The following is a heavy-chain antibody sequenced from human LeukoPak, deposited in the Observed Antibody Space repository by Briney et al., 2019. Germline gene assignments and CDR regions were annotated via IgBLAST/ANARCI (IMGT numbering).Heavy chain of an antibody. Sequence: PSETLSLTCTVSGGSLSSYYWSWIRQPPGKGLEWIGYIYYSGSTNYNPSLKSRVTISLDTSKNQFSLKLSSVTAADTAVYYCARDYGARRNWFDPWGQGTLVTVSS. D-gene: IGHD4-17*01. CDR3: ARDYGARRNWFDP. CDR1: GGSLSSYY. V-gene: IGHV4-59*01. J-gene: IGHJ5*02. CDR2: IYYSGST.